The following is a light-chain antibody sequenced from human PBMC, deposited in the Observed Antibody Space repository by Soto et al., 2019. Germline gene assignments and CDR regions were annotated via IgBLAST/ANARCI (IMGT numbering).Light chain of an antibody. Sequence: EIVLTQSPATLSLSPGERATLSCRASQSVGVFLNWYQQRPGQAPRLLIYDASNRATGIPARFTGSGSGTDFTLTISSLEPEDLAVYYCQQRSIWPPLTFGRGTRLEI. J-gene: IGKJ5*01. CDR3: QQRSIWPPLT. CDR2: DAS. V-gene: IGKV3-11*01. CDR1: QSVGVF.